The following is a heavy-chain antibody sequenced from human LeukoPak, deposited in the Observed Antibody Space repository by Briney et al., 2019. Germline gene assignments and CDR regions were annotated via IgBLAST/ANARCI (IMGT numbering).Heavy chain of an antibody. D-gene: IGHD3-10*01. CDR2: IYYSGST. Sequence: SQTLSLTCTVSGGSISSYYWSWIRQPPGKGLEWIGYIYYSGSTNYNPSLRSRVTISVDTSKNQFSLKLSSVTAADTAVYYCARYTSMVAFHAHGFDIWGQGTMVTVSS. CDR3: ARYTSMVAFHAHGFDI. CDR1: GGSISSYY. V-gene: IGHV4-59*01. J-gene: IGHJ3*02.